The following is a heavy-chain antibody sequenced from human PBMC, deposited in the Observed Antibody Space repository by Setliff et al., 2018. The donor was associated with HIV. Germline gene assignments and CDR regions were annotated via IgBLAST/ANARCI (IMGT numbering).Heavy chain of an antibody. CDR1: GYTFTGYY. V-gene: IGHV1-2*04. Sequence: ASVKVSCKASGYTFTGYYMHWVRQAPGQGLEWMGWINPNSGGTNYAQKFQGWVTMTRDTSISPAYMELSRLRSDDTAVYYCAREGQLSSGSRHDAFDIWGQGTMVTVSS. CDR2: INPNSGGT. CDR3: AREGQLSSGSRHDAFDI. D-gene: IGHD3-22*01. J-gene: IGHJ3*02.